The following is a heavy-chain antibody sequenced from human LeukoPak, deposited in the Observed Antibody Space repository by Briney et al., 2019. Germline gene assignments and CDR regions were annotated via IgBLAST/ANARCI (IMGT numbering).Heavy chain of an antibody. CDR3: ARVGGGELPGGPL. Sequence: SETLSLTCTVSGGSISSSSYNWGWIRQPPGKGPERIGSIYNSGSTYYNPSLKRRDTIYVYTSKNHFSLMLSSVTAADTAVYYCARVGGGELPGGPLWGQGTMVTVSS. J-gene: IGHJ3*01. CDR1: GGSISSSSYN. CDR2: IYNSGST. D-gene: IGHD1-26*01. V-gene: IGHV4-39*02.